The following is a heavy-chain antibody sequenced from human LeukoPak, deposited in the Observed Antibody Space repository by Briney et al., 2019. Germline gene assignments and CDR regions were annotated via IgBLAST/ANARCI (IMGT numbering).Heavy chain of an antibody. Sequence: GGSLRLSCAASGFTFSSYAMSWVRQAPGKGLEWVSAISGSGGSTYYADSVKGRFTISRDNAKNSLYLQMNSLRAEDTAVYYCARVVREYYYDSSGYLNWGQGTLVTVSS. CDR1: GFTFSSYA. V-gene: IGHV3-23*01. CDR2: ISGSGGST. J-gene: IGHJ4*02. D-gene: IGHD3-22*01. CDR3: ARVVREYYYDSSGYLN.